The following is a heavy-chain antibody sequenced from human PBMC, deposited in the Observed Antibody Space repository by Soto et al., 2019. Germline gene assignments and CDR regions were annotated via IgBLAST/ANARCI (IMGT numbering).Heavy chain of an antibody. J-gene: IGHJ5*02. Sequence: ASVKVSCKASGYTFTSYYMHWVRQAPGQGLEWMGIINPSGGSTSYAQKFQGRVTMTRDTSTSTVYMELSSLRSDDTAVYYCARYVRYDIIRYSGMCFVPCGQGTLVTVSS. CDR1: GYTFTSYY. CDR3: ARYVRYDIIRYSGMCFVP. V-gene: IGHV1-46*01. CDR2: INPSGGST. D-gene: IGHD3-22*01.